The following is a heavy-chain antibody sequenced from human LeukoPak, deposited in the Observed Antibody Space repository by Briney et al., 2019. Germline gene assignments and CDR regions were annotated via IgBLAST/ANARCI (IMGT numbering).Heavy chain of an antibody. Sequence: SETLSLTCTVSGGSISSGGYYWSWIRQPAGKGLEWIGRIYTSGSTNYNPSLKSRVTISVDTSKNQFSLKLSSVTAADTAVYYCARARILGYCSGGSCYSLDYWGQGTLVTVSS. V-gene: IGHV4-61*02. CDR3: ARARILGYCSGGSCYSLDY. CDR1: GGSISSGGYY. CDR2: IYTSGST. D-gene: IGHD2-15*01. J-gene: IGHJ4*02.